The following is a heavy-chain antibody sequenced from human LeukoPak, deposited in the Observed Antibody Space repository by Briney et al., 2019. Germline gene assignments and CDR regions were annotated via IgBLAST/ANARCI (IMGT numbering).Heavy chain of an antibody. CDR3: AKGAVAGQSFDY. Sequence: GRSPRLSCAASGFTFSTYDMHWFRQAPGKGLEWVAVISYGGSNKYYADSVKGRFAISRDNSKNTLYLQMSSLGAEDTAVYYCAKGAVAGQSFDYWGQGTLVTVSS. CDR2: ISYGGSNK. J-gene: IGHJ4*02. D-gene: IGHD6-19*01. CDR1: GFTFSTYD. V-gene: IGHV3-30*18.